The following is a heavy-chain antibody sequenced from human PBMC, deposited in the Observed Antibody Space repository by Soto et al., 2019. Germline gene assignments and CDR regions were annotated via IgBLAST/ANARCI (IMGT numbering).Heavy chain of an antibody. CDR1: GLSLSTSGEA. J-gene: IGHJ5*02. CDR2: IYWDDDK. V-gene: IGHV2-5*02. CDR3: ANYVSTSPAGWFDP. Sequence: KESGPTLVKPTQTLTLTCTFSGLSLSTSGEAVGWIRQPPGKALEWLALIYWDDDKRYNPTLKTRLTITKDTSKNQVVLTLTNMDPVDTATYYCANYVSTSPAGWFDPWGQGILVTVSS. D-gene: IGHD3-10*02.